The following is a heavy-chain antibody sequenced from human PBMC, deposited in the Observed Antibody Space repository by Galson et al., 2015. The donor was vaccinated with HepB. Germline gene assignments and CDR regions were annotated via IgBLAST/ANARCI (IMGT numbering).Heavy chain of an antibody. CDR3: ARVNDWYFDL. CDR2: IYYSGNT. V-gene: IGHV4-31*03. J-gene: IGHJ2*01. Sequence: TLSLTCTVSGASISSGGYYWTWIRHHPGKGLEWIGSIYYSGNTYYNPSLKSRLTISVDTSKNQFSLKLSSVTAADTAVYCCARVNDWYFDLWGRGTLVTVSS. CDR1: GASISSGGYY.